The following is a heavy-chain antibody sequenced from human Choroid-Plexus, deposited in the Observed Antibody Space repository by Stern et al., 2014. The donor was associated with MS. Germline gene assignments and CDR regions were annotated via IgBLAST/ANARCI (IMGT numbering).Heavy chain of an antibody. CDR3: AKDRQYLTYFFDH. CDR2: VSYDGSNK. J-gene: IGHJ5*02. D-gene: IGHD2/OR15-2a*01. CDR1: GFTFGSCA. Sequence: VQLLESRGGVVQPGRPLRLSCVASGFTFGSCAMHWVRQAPGKGLEWVAGVSYDGSNKYYADSVKGRFTISRDHSQNTLYMQMSSLRPEDTAVYYCAKDRQYLTYFFDHWGQGSLVTVSS. V-gene: IGHV3-30*18.